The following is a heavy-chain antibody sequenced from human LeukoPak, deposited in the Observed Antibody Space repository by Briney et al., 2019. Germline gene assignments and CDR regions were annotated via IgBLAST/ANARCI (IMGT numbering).Heavy chain of an antibody. D-gene: IGHD1-1*01. CDR2: INQDGSVK. CDR3: AKDKSWNVCDY. V-gene: IGHV3-7*01. J-gene: IGHJ4*02. Sequence: GDSLRLSCAASGFTFSDYWIIWFRQAPGKGLEWVGHINQDGSVKDYVDSMKGRFTISRDNANKFSFLQMNSLRAEDTAVYYRAKDKSWNVCDYWGRGTLVTVSS. CDR1: GFTFSDYW.